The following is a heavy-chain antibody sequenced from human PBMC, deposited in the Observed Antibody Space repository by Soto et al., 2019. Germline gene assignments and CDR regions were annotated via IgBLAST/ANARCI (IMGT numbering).Heavy chain of an antibody. CDR3: AKATRLDY. Sequence: EVELLESGGGLVQPGGSLRLSCAAFGFTFSSYAMNWVRQAPGKGLEWVSGLSKSGESTYYADSVKGRFTISRDNSKDTLYLQMNSLRAEDTAVYYFAKATRLDYWGQGTLVTVSS. CDR1: GFTFSSYA. CDR2: LSKSGEST. V-gene: IGHV3-23*01. J-gene: IGHJ4*02.